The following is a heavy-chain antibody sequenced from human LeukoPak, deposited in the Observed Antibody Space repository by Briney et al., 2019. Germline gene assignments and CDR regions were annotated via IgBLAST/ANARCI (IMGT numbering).Heavy chain of an antibody. CDR3: ARQKCTSTSCLTKNAFDI. D-gene: IGHD2-2*01. Sequence: SETLSLTCTVSGCISGYYWSWIRQPPGKGLEWIGYIYTSGSTNYNPSLESRVTISVDTSKNQFSLDLSSVTAADAAVYYCARQKCTSTSCLTKNAFDIWGQGTMVTVSS. CDR2: IYTSGST. J-gene: IGHJ3*02. V-gene: IGHV4-4*09. CDR1: GCISGYY.